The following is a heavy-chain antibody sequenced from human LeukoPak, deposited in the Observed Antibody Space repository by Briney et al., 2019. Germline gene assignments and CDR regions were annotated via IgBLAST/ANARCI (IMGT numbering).Heavy chain of an antibody. V-gene: IGHV6-1*01. CDR2: AYYRYKVYI. J-gene: IGHJ4*02. CDR3: ARGAGRGGTNFDY. D-gene: IGHD3-10*01. Sequence: SQTLSLTCAISGDSVSGSPAVWNWIRQSPSRALEWLGRAYYRYKVYIEYAVSVKGRITITPATSKNQFSLQLNSVAPEDTAGDYGARGAGRGGTNFDYWGQGTLVTVSS. CDR1: GDSVSGSPAV.